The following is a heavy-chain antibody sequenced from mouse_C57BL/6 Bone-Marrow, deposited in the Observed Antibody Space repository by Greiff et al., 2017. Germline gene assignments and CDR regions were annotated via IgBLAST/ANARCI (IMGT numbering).Heavy chain of an antibody. Sequence: VQLQQSGAELVRPGASVKLSCTASGFNIKDDYIHWVKQRPEQGLEWIGWIDPEIGDTEYASKFQGKAPITSDTSSNTAYLQLSSLTSEDTAVYYCSSFDGNSFDFWGQGTPLTVAS. V-gene: IGHV14-4*01. CDR3: SSFDGNSFDF. CDR2: IDPEIGDT. J-gene: IGHJ2*01. D-gene: IGHD2-3*01. CDR1: GFNIKDDY.